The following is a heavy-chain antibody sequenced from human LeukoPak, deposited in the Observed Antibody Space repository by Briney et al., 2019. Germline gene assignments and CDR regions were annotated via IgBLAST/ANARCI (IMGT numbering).Heavy chain of an antibody. Sequence: ASVKVSCKASGYTFTNYYMHWVRQAPGQGLEWMGIINPTGGSTSYAQKFQGRVTMTRDTSSSTVYMELSSLRSEDTAVYYCARVAVGVTPGSWFDPWGQGTLVTVSS. CDR3: ARVAVGVTPGSWFDP. V-gene: IGHV1-46*01. D-gene: IGHD3-10*01. CDR1: GYTFTNYY. CDR2: INPTGGST. J-gene: IGHJ5*02.